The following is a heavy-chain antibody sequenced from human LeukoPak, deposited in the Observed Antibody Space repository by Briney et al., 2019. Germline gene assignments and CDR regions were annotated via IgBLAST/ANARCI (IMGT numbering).Heavy chain of an antibody. CDR2: MKSKTDGWTP. D-gene: IGHD3-16*01. CDR3: TTPPVLSMTTIDY. V-gene: IGHV3-15*01. Sequence: PGGSLRLSCAASGFTFSNAWMSWVRQAPGKGLEWVGRMKSKTDGWTPDYAAPVKGRFTISRDDSKNTLYLQMNSLKTEDTAVYYCTTPPVLSMTTIDYWGQGTLVTVSS. CDR1: GFTFSNAW. J-gene: IGHJ4*02.